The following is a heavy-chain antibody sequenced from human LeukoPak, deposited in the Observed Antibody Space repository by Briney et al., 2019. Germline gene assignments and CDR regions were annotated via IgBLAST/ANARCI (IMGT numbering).Heavy chain of an antibody. CDR2: ISYDGSNK. Sequence: GGSLRLSCAASGFTFSSYGMHWVRQAPGKGLEWVAVISYDGSNKYYADSVKGRFTISRDNSKNTLYLQMNSLRAEDTAVYYCAKDLRVDYGDYLDYWGQGTLVTVSS. V-gene: IGHV3-30*18. D-gene: IGHD4-17*01. J-gene: IGHJ4*02. CDR3: AKDLRVDYGDYLDY. CDR1: GFTFSSYG.